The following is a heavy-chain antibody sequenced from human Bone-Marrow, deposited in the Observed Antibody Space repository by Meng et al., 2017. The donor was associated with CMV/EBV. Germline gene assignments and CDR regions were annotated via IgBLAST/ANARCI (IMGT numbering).Heavy chain of an antibody. CDR2: IRYDGSNK. D-gene: IGHD6-13*01. CDR3: AKDIESTSWYGYYYYGMDV. Sequence: GGFLRLSCAASGFPFSSYGMHWVRQAPGKGLEWVAFIRYDGSNKYYADSVKGRFTISRDNSKNSLYLQMNSLRIEDTAWYYCAKDIESTSWYGYYYYGMDVWGQGTTVTVSS. J-gene: IGHJ6*02. V-gene: IGHV3-30*02. CDR1: GFPFSSYG.